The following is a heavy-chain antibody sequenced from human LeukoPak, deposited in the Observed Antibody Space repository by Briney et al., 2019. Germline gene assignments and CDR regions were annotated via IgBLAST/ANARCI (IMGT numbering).Heavy chain of an antibody. D-gene: IGHD2-2*01. J-gene: IGHJ5*02. CDR1: GGSISSYY. V-gene: IGHV4-59*08. CDR3: ARHPLCSSTSCYGEAVGFDP. Sequence: PLETLSLTCTVSGGSISSYYWSWIRQPPGKGLEWIGYIYYSGSTNYNPSLKSRVTISVDTSKNQFSLKLSSVTAADTAVYYCARHPLCSSTSCYGEAVGFDPWGQGTLVTVSS. CDR2: IYYSGST.